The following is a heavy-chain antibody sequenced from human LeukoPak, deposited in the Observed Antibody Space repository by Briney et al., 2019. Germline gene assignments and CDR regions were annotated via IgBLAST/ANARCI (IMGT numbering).Heavy chain of an antibody. J-gene: IGHJ6*03. CDR2: MYNSGST. V-gene: IGHV4-39*07. CDR3: ARTTEAHSWRTRYYDYYMDV. D-gene: IGHD6-13*01. Sequence: SETLSLTCTVSGGSVSNRPYYWGWLRQPPGKGLEWIGAMYNSGSTYYNLSLKSRVTISVDTSKNQFSLKLSSVTAADTAVYYCARTTEAHSWRTRYYDYYMDVWGKGTTVTVSS. CDR1: GGSVSNRPYY.